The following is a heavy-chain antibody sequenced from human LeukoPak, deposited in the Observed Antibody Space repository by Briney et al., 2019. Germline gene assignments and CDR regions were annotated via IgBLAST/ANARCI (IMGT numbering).Heavy chain of an antibody. V-gene: IGHV4-39*07. CDR2: INHSGST. CDR1: GGSISSSSYY. D-gene: IGHD6-19*01. CDR3: AISGWYTGPFDY. J-gene: IGHJ4*02. Sequence: TSETLSLTCTVSGGSISSSSYYWGWIRQPPGKGLEWIGEINHSGSTNYNPSLKSRVTISVDTSKNQFSLKLSSVTAADTAVYYCAISGWYTGPFDYWGQGTLVTVSS.